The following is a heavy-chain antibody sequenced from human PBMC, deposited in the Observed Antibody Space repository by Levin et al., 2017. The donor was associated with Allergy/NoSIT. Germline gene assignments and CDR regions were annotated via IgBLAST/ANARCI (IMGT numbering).Heavy chain of an antibody. V-gene: IGHV1-46*01. Sequence: ASVKVSCEASGYIFTTYYIHWVRQAPGQGLEWMGVFNPSGGSTNYAPKFQDRVTMARDTSTSTVFMELSSLRSDDTAVYYCAREAVATAWDYYGMDVWGQGTTVTVSS. CDR2: FNPSGGST. CDR3: AREAVATAWDYYGMDV. D-gene: IGHD5-12*01. CDR1: GYIFTTYY. J-gene: IGHJ6*02.